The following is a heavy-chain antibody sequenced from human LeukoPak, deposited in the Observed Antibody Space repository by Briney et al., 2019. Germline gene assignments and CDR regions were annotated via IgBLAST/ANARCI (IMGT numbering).Heavy chain of an antibody. CDR3: ARATVAGVGGYYYYGMDV. CDR1: GFTVSSNY. V-gene: IGHV3-66*02. J-gene: IGHJ6*02. D-gene: IGHD6-19*01. Sequence: GGSLRLSCAASGFTVSSNYMSWVRQAPGKGLEWVSVIYSGGSTYYADSVKGRFTISRDNSKSTLYLQMNSLRAEDTAVYYCARATVAGVGGYYYYGMDVWGQGTTVTVSS. CDR2: IYSGGST.